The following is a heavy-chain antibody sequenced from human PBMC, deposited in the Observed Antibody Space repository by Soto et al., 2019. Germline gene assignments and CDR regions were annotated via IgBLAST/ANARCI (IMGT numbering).Heavy chain of an antibody. Sequence: GSLRLSCVASGFILSDYTMNWVRQAPGKGLEWVSLISSSGSTIYYPDSVKGRFTISRDNAKNSLYLQMNSLRAEDTAVYYCARGYPPVAFDIWGQGTMVTVSS. D-gene: IGHD1-26*01. CDR2: ISSSGSTI. V-gene: IGHV3-11*01. CDR1: GFILSDYT. J-gene: IGHJ3*02. CDR3: ARGYPPVAFDI.